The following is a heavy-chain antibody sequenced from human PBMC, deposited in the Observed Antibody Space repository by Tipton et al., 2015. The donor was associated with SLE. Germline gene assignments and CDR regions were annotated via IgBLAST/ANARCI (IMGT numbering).Heavy chain of an antibody. J-gene: IGHJ5*02. Sequence: TLSLTCAVYDGSFSGYYWSWIRQPPGKGLEWIGEINHSGSTNYNPSLKSRVIISVDTSKNQFSLKLSSVTAADTAVYYCARDWKVRGVEDWFDPWGQGTLVTVSS. CDR3: ARDWKVRGVEDWFDP. V-gene: IGHV4-34*01. CDR2: INHSGST. CDR1: DGSFSGYY. D-gene: IGHD3-10*01.